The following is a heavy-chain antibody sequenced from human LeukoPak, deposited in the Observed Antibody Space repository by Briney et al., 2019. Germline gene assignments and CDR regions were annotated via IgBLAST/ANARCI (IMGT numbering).Heavy chain of an antibody. Sequence: ASVKVSCKASGYTFTGYYMHWMRQAPGQGLEWMGRINPNSGGTNYAQKFQGRVTMTRDTSISTAYMELSRLRSDDTAVYYCARDLKWELLCFQHWGQGTLVTVSS. D-gene: IGHD1-26*01. CDR2: INPNSGGT. V-gene: IGHV1-2*06. CDR3: ARDLKWELLCFQH. J-gene: IGHJ1*01. CDR1: GYTFTGYY.